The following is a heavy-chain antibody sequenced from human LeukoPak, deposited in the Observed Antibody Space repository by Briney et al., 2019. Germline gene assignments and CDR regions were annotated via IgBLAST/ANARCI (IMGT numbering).Heavy chain of an antibody. V-gene: IGHV3-48*02. J-gene: IGHJ4*02. CDR1: GFTFSSYA. D-gene: IGHD1-1*01. CDR2: ISGGGSSI. Sequence: GGSLRLSCADSGFTFSSYAMTWVRQAPGKGLEWVSYISGGGSSIYYADSVKGRFTISRDNAKNSLYLQMNSLRDEDTAVYYCARELERVFDYWGQGTLVTVSS. CDR3: ARELERVFDY.